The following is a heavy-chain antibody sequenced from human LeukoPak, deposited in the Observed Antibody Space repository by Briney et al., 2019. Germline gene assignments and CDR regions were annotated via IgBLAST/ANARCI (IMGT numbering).Heavy chain of an antibody. CDR2: ISYDGSNK. V-gene: IGHV3-30-3*01. J-gene: IGHJ3*02. D-gene: IGHD3-3*01. CDR1: GFTFSSYA. Sequence: GGSLRLSCAASGFTFSSYAMHRVRQAPGKGLEWVAVISYDGSNKYYADSVKGRFTISRDNSKNTLYLQMNSLRAEDTAVYYCARATITIFGVVLDAFDIWGQGTMVTVSS. CDR3: ARATITIFGVVLDAFDI.